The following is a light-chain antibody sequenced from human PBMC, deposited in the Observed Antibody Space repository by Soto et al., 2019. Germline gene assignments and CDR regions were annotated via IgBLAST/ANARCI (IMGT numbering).Light chain of an antibody. CDR3: SSDTSSSSYV. V-gene: IGLV2-14*01. CDR2: DVS. CDR1: SSDVGTYNS. J-gene: IGLJ1*01. Sequence: QSVLTQPASVSGPPGQSITISCTGTSSDVGTYNSVSWYQQYPGKAPKLMIHDVSNRPSGVSNRFSGSKSGNTASLTISGLQAEDEADYYCSSDTSSSSYVFGSGTKVTVL.